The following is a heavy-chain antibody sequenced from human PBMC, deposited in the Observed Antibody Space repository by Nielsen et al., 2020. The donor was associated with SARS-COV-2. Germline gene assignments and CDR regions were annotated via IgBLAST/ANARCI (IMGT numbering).Heavy chain of an antibody. CDR3: ARGDYDFWSGYSNPDYYYYYMDV. V-gene: IGHV4-59*01. D-gene: IGHD3-3*01. Sequence: WIRQPPGKGLEWIGYIYYSGSTNYNPSLKSRVTISVDTSKNQFSLKLSSVTAADTAVYYCARGDYDFWSGYSNPDYYYYYMDVWGKGTTVTVSS. J-gene: IGHJ6*03. CDR2: IYYSGST.